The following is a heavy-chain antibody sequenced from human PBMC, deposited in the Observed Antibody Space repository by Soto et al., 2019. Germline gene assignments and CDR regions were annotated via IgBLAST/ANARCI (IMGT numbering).Heavy chain of an antibody. V-gene: IGHV3-33*01. D-gene: IGHD6-13*01. CDR3: AREIGYSSTWPAY. J-gene: IGHJ4*02. CDR1: GFSLGSYG. Sequence: QVQLVESGGGVVQPGRSLRLSCAVSGFSLGSYGMHWVRQAPGKGLEWVAVIGFDGKNENYGDSVKGRFTVSRDNSRNTLYLQMNSLRVEDTAVYFCAREIGYSSTWPAYWGQGTLVTVSS. CDR2: IGFDGKNE.